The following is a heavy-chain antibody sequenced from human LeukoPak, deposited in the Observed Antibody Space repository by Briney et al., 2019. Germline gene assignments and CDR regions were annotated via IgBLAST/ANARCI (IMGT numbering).Heavy chain of an antibody. D-gene: IGHD2-21*02. CDR2: IYYSGST. V-gene: IGHV4-30-4*08. Sequence: PSQTLSLTCTVSGGSISGGDYHWSWIRQPPGKGLEWIGYIYYSGSTYYNPSLKSRVTISVDTSKNQFSLKLSSVTAADTAVYYCARVRGVTDWFDPWGQGTLVTVTS. J-gene: IGHJ5*02. CDR3: ARVRGVTDWFDP. CDR1: GGSISGGDYH.